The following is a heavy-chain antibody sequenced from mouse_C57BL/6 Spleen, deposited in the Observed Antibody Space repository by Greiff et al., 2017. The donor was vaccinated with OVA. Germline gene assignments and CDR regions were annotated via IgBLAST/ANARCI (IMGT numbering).Heavy chain of an antibody. D-gene: IGHD1-1*01. J-gene: IGHJ3*01. CDR3: ARSSDYYGSSWGFAY. Sequence: QVQLQQSGAELVRPGTSVKVSCKASGYAFTNYLIEWVKQRPGQGLEWIGVINPGSGGTNYNEKFKGKATLTADKSSSTAYMQLSSLTSEDSAVYYCARSSDYYGSSWGFAYWGQGTLVTVSA. CDR1: GYAFTNYL. CDR2: INPGSGGT. V-gene: IGHV1-54*01.